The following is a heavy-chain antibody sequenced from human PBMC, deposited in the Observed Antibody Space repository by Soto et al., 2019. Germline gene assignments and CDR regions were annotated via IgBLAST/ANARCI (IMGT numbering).Heavy chain of an antibody. Sequence: PSETLSLTCAVYGGSFSGYYCSWLRQPPGKGPEWIGEINHSGSTKYNPSLESRVTISVDTSKIQFSLKLNSVSAADTAVYYCARTGGMDVWSQGATVTVSS. CDR1: GGSFSGYY. CDR3: ARTGGMDV. CDR2: INHSGST. V-gene: IGHV4-34*01. J-gene: IGHJ6*02.